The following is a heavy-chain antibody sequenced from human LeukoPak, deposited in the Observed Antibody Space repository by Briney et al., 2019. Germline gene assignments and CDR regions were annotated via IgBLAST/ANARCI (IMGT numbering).Heavy chain of an antibody. CDR3: ARDLAPLRPDDGMDV. CDR2: INPSGGST. J-gene: IGHJ6*02. D-gene: IGHD4-17*01. Sequence: ASVNVSCTASGYTFTSYYMHWVRQAPGQGLEWMGIINPSGGSTSYAQKFQGRVTMTRDTSTSTVYMELSSLRSEDTAVYYCARDLAPLRPDDGMDVWGQGTTVTVSS. V-gene: IGHV1-46*01. CDR1: GYTFTSYY.